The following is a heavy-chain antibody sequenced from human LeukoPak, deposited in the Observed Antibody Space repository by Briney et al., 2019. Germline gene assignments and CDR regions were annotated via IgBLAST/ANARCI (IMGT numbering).Heavy chain of an antibody. CDR1: GFTFSSYS. D-gene: IGHD3-22*01. Sequence: PGGSLRLSCAASGFTFSSYSMNWVRQAPGKGLEWVSYISSSSSTIYYADSVKGRFTISRDNAKNSLYLQMNSLRAEDTAVYYCAREADSSAYYSYYWGQGTLVTVSS. CDR3: AREADSSAYYSYY. CDR2: ISSSSSTI. V-gene: IGHV3-48*01. J-gene: IGHJ4*02.